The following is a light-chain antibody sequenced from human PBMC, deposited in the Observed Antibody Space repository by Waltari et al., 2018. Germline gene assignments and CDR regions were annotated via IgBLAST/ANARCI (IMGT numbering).Light chain of an antibody. J-gene: IGLJ1*01. CDR1: SSDVGAYNF. V-gene: IGLV2-14*01. CDR2: EVT. CDR3: SSWTTSSTYV. Sequence: QSALTQPASVSGSPGQSITISCTGTSSDVGAYNFVSWFQQHPGKAPKLILYEVTNRPSAISPRFSGSKSGNTASLAISGLQAEDEADYYCSSWTTSSTYVFGTGTKVTVL.